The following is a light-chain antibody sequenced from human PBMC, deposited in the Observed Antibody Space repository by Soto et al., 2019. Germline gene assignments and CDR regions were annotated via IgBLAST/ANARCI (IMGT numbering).Light chain of an antibody. Sequence: DIVLTQSPGTLSLSPGERATLSCRASQSVNRNYLAWYQQKPGQAPRLLIYDASSRATGIPDRVSGSGSGTEFTLTISRLEPEDFAVYYCQQYGISPQTFGQGTKVDI. J-gene: IGKJ1*01. CDR3: QQYGISPQT. V-gene: IGKV3-20*01. CDR2: DAS. CDR1: QSVNRNY.